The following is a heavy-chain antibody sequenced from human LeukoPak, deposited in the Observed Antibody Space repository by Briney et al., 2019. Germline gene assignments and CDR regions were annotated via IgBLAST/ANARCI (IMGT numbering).Heavy chain of an antibody. Sequence: MSSETLSLTCTVSGGSISSYYWSWIRQSAGKGLEWIGHTYVSGSTNYNPSLKSRVTMSIDTSKNQFSLELRSVTAADTALYYCARPAVGGSDTFDIWGQGTMVTVSS. V-gene: IGHV4-4*07. J-gene: IGHJ3*02. CDR1: GGSISSYY. D-gene: IGHD1-26*01. CDR2: TYVSGST. CDR3: ARPAVGGSDTFDI.